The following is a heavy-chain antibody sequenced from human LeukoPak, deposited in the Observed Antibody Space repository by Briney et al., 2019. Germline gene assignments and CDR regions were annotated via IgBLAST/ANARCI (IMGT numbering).Heavy chain of an antibody. J-gene: IGHJ4*02. CDR3: ASDSGSLGY. CDR1: GYTFTGYY. Sequence: ASVKVSCKASGYTFTGYYIHWARQAPGQGLEWMGWINPNSGGTNYAQKFQGRVTMTRDTSISTAYMELSSLTSDDTAVYYCASDSGSLGYWGQGTLVSVSS. V-gene: IGHV1-2*02. CDR2: INPNSGGT. D-gene: IGHD5-12*01.